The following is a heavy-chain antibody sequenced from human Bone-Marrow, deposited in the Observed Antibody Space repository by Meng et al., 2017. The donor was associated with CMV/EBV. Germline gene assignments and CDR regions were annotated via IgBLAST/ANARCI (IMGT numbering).Heavy chain of an antibody. Sequence: SLKISCAASGFTFDDYAMHWVRQAPGKGLEWVSGISWNSGSKGYADSVKGRFTISRDNAKNSLYLQMNSLRAEDTAVYYCARDAVVPAAITTLESNDAFDIWGQGTMVTVSS. CDR1: GFTFDDYA. CDR2: ISWNSGSK. CDR3: ARDAVVPAAITTLESNDAFDI. J-gene: IGHJ3*02. D-gene: IGHD2-2*01. V-gene: IGHV3-9*01.